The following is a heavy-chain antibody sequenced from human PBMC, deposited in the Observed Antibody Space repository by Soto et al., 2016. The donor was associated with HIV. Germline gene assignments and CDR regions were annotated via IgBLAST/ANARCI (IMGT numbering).Heavy chain of an antibody. CDR1: GFTLSNYA. Sequence: EVQLLESGGGLVQPGGSLRLSCAASGFTLSNYAMSWVRQAPGKGLEWVSCMSGNSSTTYYIDSVKGRFTLSRDNSKKILYLQMNSLRAGDTAIYYCARDSRSPSFYDSSGRGKFYFDYWGPGSLVTVSS. CDR2: MSGNSSTT. CDR3: ARDSRSPSFYDSSGRGKFYFDY. J-gene: IGHJ4*02. V-gene: IGHV3-23*01. D-gene: IGHD3-22*01.